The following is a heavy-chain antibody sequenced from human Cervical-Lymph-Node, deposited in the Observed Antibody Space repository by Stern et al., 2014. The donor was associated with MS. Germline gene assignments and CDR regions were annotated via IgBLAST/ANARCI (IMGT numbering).Heavy chain of an antibody. J-gene: IGHJ4*02. V-gene: IGHV1-18*01. D-gene: IGHD3-22*01. Sequence: VQLLQSGAEVKKPGASVKVSCKASGYTFTGYGISWVRQAPGQGLEWMGWISADNVNTNYAQKLQDRVTMTTDTSTSTAYMELRSLRSDDTAVYYCARSGRDYYDSSGYYEGDYWGQGTLVTVSS. CDR1: GYTFTGYG. CDR3: ARSGRDYYDSSGYYEGDY. CDR2: ISADNVNT.